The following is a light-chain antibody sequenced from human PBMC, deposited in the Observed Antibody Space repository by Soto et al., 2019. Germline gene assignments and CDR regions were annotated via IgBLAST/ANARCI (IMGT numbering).Light chain of an antibody. CDR1: QSVSTN. V-gene: IGKV3D-15*01. CDR3: QQYHDWPLT. Sequence: EIMMRQSPATLSVKTGEGATLSCRASQSVSTNLAWYQQKPGQAPRLLIDGASSRATGIPARFSGSGSGTEFTLTISSLQSEDFAVYFCQQYHDWPLTFGGGSMVDI. CDR2: GAS. J-gene: IGKJ4*01.